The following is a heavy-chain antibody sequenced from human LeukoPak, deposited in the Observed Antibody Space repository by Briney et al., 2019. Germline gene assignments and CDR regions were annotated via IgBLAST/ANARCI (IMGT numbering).Heavy chain of an antibody. CDR3: ARHRGGYCSSTTCYGNWFDP. Sequence: GGSLRLSCAASGFTFSSYAMTWVRQAPGKGLEWVSGISDSGGRAYHADSVKGRFTISRDNSKSTLYLQMNSLRAEDTAVYYCARHRGGYCSSTTCYGNWFDPWGQGTLVTVSS. CDR1: GFTFSSYA. J-gene: IGHJ5*02. CDR2: ISDSGGRA. V-gene: IGHV3-23*01. D-gene: IGHD2-2*01.